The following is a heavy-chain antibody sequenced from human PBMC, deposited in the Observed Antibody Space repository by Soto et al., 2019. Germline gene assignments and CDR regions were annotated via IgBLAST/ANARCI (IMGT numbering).Heavy chain of an antibody. D-gene: IGHD3-3*01. V-gene: IGHV3-30-3*01. CDR3: ARGGLFGVVTARFDP. Sequence: QVQLVESGGGVVQPGRSLRLSCAASGFTFSSYAMHWVRQAPGKGLEWVAVISYDGSNKYYADSVKGRFTISRDNSKNPLYLQMNSLRAEDTAVYYCARGGLFGVVTARFDPWGQGTLVTVSS. CDR1: GFTFSSYA. CDR2: ISYDGSNK. J-gene: IGHJ5*02.